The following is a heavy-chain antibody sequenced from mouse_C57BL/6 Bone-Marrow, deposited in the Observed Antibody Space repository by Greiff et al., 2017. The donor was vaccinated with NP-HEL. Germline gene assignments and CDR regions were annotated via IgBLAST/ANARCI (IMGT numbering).Heavy chain of an antibody. CDR3: ARHGGLGYYFDY. CDR2: ISNGGGST. J-gene: IGHJ2*01. CDR1: GFTFSDYY. V-gene: IGHV5-12*01. Sequence: EVNLVESGGGLVQPGGSLKLSCAASGFTFSDYYMYWVRQTPEKRLEWVAYISNGGGSTYYPDTVKGRFTISRDNAKNTLYLQMSRLKSEDTAMYYCARHGGLGYYFDYWGQGTTLTVSS. D-gene: IGHD2-4*01.